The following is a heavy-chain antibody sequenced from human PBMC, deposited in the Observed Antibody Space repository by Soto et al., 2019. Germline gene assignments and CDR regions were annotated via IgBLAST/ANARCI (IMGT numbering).Heavy chain of an antibody. Sequence: QVQLVESGGGVVQPGRSLRLSCAASGFTFSSYGMHWVRQAPGKGLEWVADIRYGGSNKYYADSVKGRFTISRDNSKNSLYPQMNSLRAEDTAVYYCARERYCISTSCYRGWFGPWGQGTLVTVSS. V-gene: IGHV3-33*01. J-gene: IGHJ5*02. D-gene: IGHD2-2*01. CDR2: IRYGGSNK. CDR3: ARERYCISTSCYRGWFGP. CDR1: GFTFSSYG.